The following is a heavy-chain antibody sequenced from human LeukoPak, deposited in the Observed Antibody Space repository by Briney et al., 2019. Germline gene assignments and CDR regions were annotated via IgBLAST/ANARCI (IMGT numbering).Heavy chain of an antibody. Sequence: GESLKISCKGSGYSFTSYWIGWVRQMPGKGLEWMGIIYPGDSDTRYSPSFQGQVTISDDKSISTAYLQWSSLKASDTAMYYCARLGCSSTSCYLPDWFDPWGQGTLVTVSS. D-gene: IGHD2-2*01. V-gene: IGHV5-51*01. CDR1: GYSFTSYW. CDR3: ARLGCSSTSCYLPDWFDP. CDR2: IYPGDSDT. J-gene: IGHJ5*02.